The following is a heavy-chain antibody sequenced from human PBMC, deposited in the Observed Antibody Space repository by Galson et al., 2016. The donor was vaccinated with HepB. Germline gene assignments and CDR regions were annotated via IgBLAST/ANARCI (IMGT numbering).Heavy chain of an antibody. V-gene: IGHV3-23*01. Sequence: SLRLSCAASGFSISIYSMSWVRQAPGKGLEWVSAIRGSGTGPSYTDSGKGWFPISRDNSKNTLFLQMNSLRAEDGAVYSCAKISLVGYNSGWGGSFYIWGRGTMVTVSS. D-gene: IGHD6-19*01. CDR2: IRGSGTGP. J-gene: IGHJ3*02. CDR1: GFSISIYS. CDR3: AKISLVGYNSGWGGSFYI.